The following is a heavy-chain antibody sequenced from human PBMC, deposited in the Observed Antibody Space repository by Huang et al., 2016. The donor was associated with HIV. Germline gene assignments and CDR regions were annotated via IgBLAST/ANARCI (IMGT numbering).Heavy chain of an antibody. V-gene: IGHV5-51*03. CDR1: GYSFSIYW. CDR3: AKGRRAFDV. CDR2: IYPVESKS. J-gene: IGHJ3*01. Sequence: EVQLVQSGAEVKKPGESLKISCTGSGYSFSIYWIAWVRQMPGKGLEWMGIIYPVESKSTYSPSFEGHVSISVDKSINTVYLHWSSLKALDTAIYYCAKGRRAFDVWGQGTWVTVSS.